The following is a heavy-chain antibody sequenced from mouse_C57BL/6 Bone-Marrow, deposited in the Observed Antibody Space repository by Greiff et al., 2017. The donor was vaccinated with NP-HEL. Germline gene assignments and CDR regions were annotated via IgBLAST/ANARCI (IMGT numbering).Heavy chain of an antibody. CDR1: GYTFTSYW. V-gene: IGHV1-50*01. CDR2: IDPSDSYT. Sequence: VPLPPPGAELVQPGASVKLSCKASGYTFTSYWMQWVKQRPGQGLEWIGEIDPSDSYTNYNQKFKGKATLTVDTSSSTAYMQLSSLTSEDSAVYYCARYLFYFDVWGTGTTVTVSS. J-gene: IGHJ1*03. D-gene: IGHD6-2*01. CDR3: ARYLFYFDV.